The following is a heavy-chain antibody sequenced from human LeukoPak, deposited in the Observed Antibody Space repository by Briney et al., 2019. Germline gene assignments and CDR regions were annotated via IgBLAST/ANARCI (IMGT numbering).Heavy chain of an antibody. D-gene: IGHD3-22*01. CDR2: ISSSSTI. CDR1: GFTFSSYS. Sequence: GGSLRLSCAASGFTFSSYSMNWVRQAPGKGLEWVSYISSSSTIYYADSVKGRFTISRDNAKNSLYLQMNSLRDEDTAVYYCARDYYDSSGYYNWFDPWGQGTLVTVSS. CDR3: ARDYYDSSGYYNWFDP. V-gene: IGHV3-48*02. J-gene: IGHJ5*02.